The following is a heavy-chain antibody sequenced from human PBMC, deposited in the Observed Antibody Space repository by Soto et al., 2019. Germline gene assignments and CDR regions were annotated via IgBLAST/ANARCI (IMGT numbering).Heavy chain of an antibody. V-gene: IGHV1-69*01. J-gene: IGHJ6*02. CDR2: IIPIFGTA. CDR3: ARAKDIVVVVAAAAGYGMDV. Sequence: QVQLVQSGAEVKKPGSSVKVSCKASGGTFSSYAISWVRQAPGQGLAWMGGIIPIFGTANYAQKFQGRVTITADESTSTAYMELSSVRSEDTAVYYCARAKDIVVVVAAAAGYGMDVWGQGTTVTVSS. D-gene: IGHD2-15*01. CDR1: GGTFSSYA.